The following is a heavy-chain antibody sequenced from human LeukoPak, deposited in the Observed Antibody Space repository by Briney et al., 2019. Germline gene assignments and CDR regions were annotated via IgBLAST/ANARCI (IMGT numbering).Heavy chain of an antibody. D-gene: IGHD3-22*01. CDR3: AKGSSGYFFDL. Sequence: GGSLRLSCAASGFIFNNYGLVWVRQAPGKGLEWVSAISNDGGDTTYADFVKGRFSVSRDNSKNTLFLQMNSLRAEDTALYYCAKGSSGYFFDLWGQGTLVTVSS. J-gene: IGHJ4*02. CDR2: ISNDGGDT. CDR1: GFIFNNYG. V-gene: IGHV3-23*01.